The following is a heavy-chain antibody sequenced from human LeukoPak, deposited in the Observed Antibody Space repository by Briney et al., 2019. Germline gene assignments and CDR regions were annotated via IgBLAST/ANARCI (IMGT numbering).Heavy chain of an antibody. V-gene: IGHV4-39*07. CDR2: IHYSGNT. D-gene: IGHD5-24*01. CDR3: ARAAREMATTPDFDY. CDR1: GGSISSSGYY. Sequence: SETLSLTCTVSGGSISSSGYYWGWIRQPPGKGLEWIGSIHYSGNTYYNSSLKSRVTISVDTSKNQFSLKLSSVTAADTAVYYCARAAREMATTPDFDYWGQGTLVTVSS. J-gene: IGHJ4*02.